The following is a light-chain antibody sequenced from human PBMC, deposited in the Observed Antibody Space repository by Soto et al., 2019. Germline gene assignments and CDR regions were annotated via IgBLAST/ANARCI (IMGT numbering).Light chain of an antibody. CDR1: SSDVGGYNY. CDR2: DVS. V-gene: IGLV2-14*01. J-gene: IGLJ1*01. Sequence: QSVLTQPASVSGSPGQSITISCTGTSSDVGGYNYVSWYQQHPGKAPKLMIYDVSNRPSGVSNRFSGSKSGNTASLTISGLQAEDDADYYCSSYTSSSTLFYVFGSGTKVTVL. CDR3: SSYTSSSTLFYV.